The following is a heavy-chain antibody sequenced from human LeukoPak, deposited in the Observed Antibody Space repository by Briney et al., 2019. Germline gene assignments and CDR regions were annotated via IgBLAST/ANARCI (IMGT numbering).Heavy chain of an antibody. CDR2: IKSKTEGGTT. Sequence: GGSLRLSCAASGFIFSNAWMNWVRQAPGKGLEWVGRIKSKTEGGTTDYAAPVKGRFTFSRDDSQNTVDLQISSLTAEDTAMYFCTTTYIVASTRKFGDYWGQGTLVVVSS. D-gene: IGHD5-12*01. V-gene: IGHV3-15*01. CDR1: GFIFSNAW. CDR3: TTTYIVASTRKFGDY. J-gene: IGHJ4*02.